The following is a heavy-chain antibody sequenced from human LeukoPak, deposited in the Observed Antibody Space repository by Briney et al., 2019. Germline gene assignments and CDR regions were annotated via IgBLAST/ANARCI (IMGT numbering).Heavy chain of an antibody. CDR1: GGSISSYY. CDR2: IYYSGST. D-gene: IGHD4-17*01. J-gene: IGHJ4*02. V-gene: IGHV4-59*01. CDR3: ARSPMTTVTCFDY. Sequence: SETLSLTCTVSGGSISSYYWSWIRQPPGKGLEWIGYIYYSGSTNYNPSLKSRVTISVDTSKNQFSLKLSSVTAADTAVYYCARSPMTTVTCFDYWGQGTLVTVSS.